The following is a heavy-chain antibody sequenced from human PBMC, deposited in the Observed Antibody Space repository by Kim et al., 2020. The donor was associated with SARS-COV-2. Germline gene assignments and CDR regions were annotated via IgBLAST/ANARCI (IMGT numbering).Heavy chain of an antibody. Sequence: GGSLRLSCAASGFTFSSYAMHWVRQAPGKGLEWVAVIRSDGSSKYYADSVKGRFTISRDNSKNTLYLQMNSLRAEDTAVYYCAGVWIVVRASKLYGFDFWGQGTKVTVSP. V-gene: IGHV3-33*01. D-gene: IGHD2-2*01. J-gene: IGHJ3*01. CDR3: AGVWIVVRASKLYGFDF. CDR2: IRSDGSSK. CDR1: GFTFSSYA.